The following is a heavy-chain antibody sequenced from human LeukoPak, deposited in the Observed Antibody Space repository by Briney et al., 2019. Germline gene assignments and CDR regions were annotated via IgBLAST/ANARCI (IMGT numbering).Heavy chain of an antibody. Sequence: GRSLRLSCAASGFTFSSYAMHWVRQAPGKGLEWGAVISYDGSNKYYADSVKGRFTISRDNSKNTLYLQMNSLRAEDTAVYYCARGVRFLEWLYLDYWGQGTLVTVSS. CDR3: ARGVRFLEWLYLDY. D-gene: IGHD3-3*01. CDR1: GFTFSSYA. V-gene: IGHV3-30*04. J-gene: IGHJ4*02. CDR2: ISYDGSNK.